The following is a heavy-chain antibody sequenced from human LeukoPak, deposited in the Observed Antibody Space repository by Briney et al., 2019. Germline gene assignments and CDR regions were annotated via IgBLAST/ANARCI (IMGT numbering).Heavy chain of an antibody. V-gene: IGHV4-34*01. CDR3: AREGTVGFFDY. CDR2: INHSGNT. CDR1: GGSFSGYY. J-gene: IGHJ4*02. D-gene: IGHD1-7*01. Sequence: SETLSLTCAVYGGSFSGYYWSWIRQPPGKGLEWIGEINHSGNTNYNPSLKSRVTISADTSKNQFSLRLSSVTAADTAIYYCAREGTVGFFDYWGQGILVTVSS.